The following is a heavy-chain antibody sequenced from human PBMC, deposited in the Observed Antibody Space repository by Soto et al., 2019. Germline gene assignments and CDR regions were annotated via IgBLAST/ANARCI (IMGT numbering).Heavy chain of an antibody. D-gene: IGHD5-18*01. Sequence: SETLSLTCTVSGGSISSGDYYWSWIRQHPGKGLEWIGYIYYSGSTNYNPSLKSRVTISVDTSKNQFSLKLSSVTAADTTVYYCARRRGYSYGEDYWGQGTLVTVSS. J-gene: IGHJ4*02. CDR3: ARRRGYSYGEDY. CDR1: GGSISSGDYY. CDR2: IYYSGST. V-gene: IGHV4-61*08.